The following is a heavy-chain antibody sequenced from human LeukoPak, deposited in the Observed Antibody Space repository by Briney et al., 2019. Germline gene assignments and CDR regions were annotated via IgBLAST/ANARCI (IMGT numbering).Heavy chain of an antibody. CDR1: GYTFTSYG. Sequence: ASVKVSCKASGYTFTSYGISWVRQAPGQGLEWMGWISAYNGNTNYAQKFQGRVTMTRDTSISTAYMELSRLRSDDTAVYYCARDGGYYYYYMDVWGKGTTVTVSS. CDR2: ISAYNGNT. CDR3: ARDGGYYYYYMDV. J-gene: IGHJ6*03. V-gene: IGHV1-18*01.